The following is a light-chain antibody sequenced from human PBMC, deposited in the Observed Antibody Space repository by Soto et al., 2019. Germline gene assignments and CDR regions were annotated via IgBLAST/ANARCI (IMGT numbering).Light chain of an antibody. V-gene: IGKV3D-15*01. J-gene: IGKJ4*01. CDR3: QQYDDWLRLT. CDR1: QSVNIY. Sequence: EIMMKQSPATLSVYQGERATLSCRASQSVNIYLAWYQQKPGQAPRLLIFGASSRATGIPARFSGSGSGTEFNLTISSLQSEDFAVYFCQQYDDWLRLTFGGGTKVDI. CDR2: GAS.